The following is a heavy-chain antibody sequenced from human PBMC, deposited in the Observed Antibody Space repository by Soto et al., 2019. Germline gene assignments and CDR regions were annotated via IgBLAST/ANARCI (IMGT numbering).Heavy chain of an antibody. CDR1: GFTFSSYG. CDR3: AKGMATIVDYFDY. D-gene: IGHD5-12*01. J-gene: IGHJ4*02. Sequence: PGGSLRLSCAASGFTFSSYGMHWVRQAPGKGLEWVAVISYDGSNKYYADSVKGRFTISRDNSKNTLYLQMNSLRAEDTAVYYCAKGMATIVDYFDYWGQGTLVTSPQ. CDR2: ISYDGSNK. V-gene: IGHV3-30*18.